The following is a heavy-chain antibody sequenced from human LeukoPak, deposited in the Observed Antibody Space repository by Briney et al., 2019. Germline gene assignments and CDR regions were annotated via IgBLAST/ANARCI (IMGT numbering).Heavy chain of an antibody. CDR3: AKDWNRGYDYYFDY. CDR1: GFTFISYV. CDR2: ISYYGSNR. Sequence: PGGALRLSCAASGFTFISYVMHGVRPAPGKGLEWVAVISYYGSNRYYADSVKRRFTIPRDNSKNTLYLQMNSLRAAETAVYYCAKDWNRGYDYYFDYWGQGALVSVSS. J-gene: IGHJ4*02. D-gene: IGHD5-12*01. V-gene: IGHV3-30*18.